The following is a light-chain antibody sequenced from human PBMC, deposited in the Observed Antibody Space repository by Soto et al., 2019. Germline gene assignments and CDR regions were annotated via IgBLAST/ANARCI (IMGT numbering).Light chain of an antibody. J-gene: IGKJ1*01. CDR2: RAS. CDR1: QGITSW. Sequence: DIQMTQSPSSVSASVGDRVTITCRASQGITSWLAWYQQKPGKAPKLLIYRASNLQSGVLSRFSGGGSGTDFTLTISSLQPEDFAAYYCQQSYNTPRTFGQGTKVEI. CDR3: QQSYNTPRT. V-gene: IGKV1-12*01.